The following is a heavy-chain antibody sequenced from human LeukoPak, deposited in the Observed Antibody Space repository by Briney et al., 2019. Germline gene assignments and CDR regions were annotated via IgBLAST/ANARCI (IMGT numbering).Heavy chain of an antibody. Sequence: GGSLRLSCAASGSTFSNDWMSWVRQAPGKGLEWVANIKQDGSEKYYVDSVKGRFTISRDNAKNSLYLHMNSLRAEDTAVYYCARRRDGGFDYWGQGTLVTVSS. V-gene: IGHV3-7*01. CDR1: GSTFSNDW. CDR2: IKQDGSEK. J-gene: IGHJ4*02. CDR3: ARRRDGGFDY. D-gene: IGHD5-24*01.